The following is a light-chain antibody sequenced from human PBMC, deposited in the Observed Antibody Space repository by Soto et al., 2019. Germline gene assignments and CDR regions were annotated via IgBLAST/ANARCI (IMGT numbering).Light chain of an antibody. Sequence: QSVLTQPPSVSEAPRQRVTISCSGSSSNIGNNAVNWYQQLPGKAPKLLIYYDDLLPSGVSDRFSGSKSGTSASLAISGLQSEEEADYYCAACDDSLNGYVFGTGTKLTVL. CDR1: SSNIGNNA. CDR2: YDD. CDR3: AACDDSLNGYV. J-gene: IGLJ1*01. V-gene: IGLV1-36*01.